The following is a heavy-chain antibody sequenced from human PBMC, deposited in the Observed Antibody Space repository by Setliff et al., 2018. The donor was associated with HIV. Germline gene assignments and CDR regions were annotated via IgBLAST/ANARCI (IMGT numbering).Heavy chain of an antibody. CDR2: IIPMFGTA. CDR3: ARDRLNVYSSGWGVGY. CDR1: GGTFSNYA. D-gene: IGHD6-25*01. Sequence: SVKVSCKTSGGTFSNYAISWVRQAPGQGLEWMGGIIPMFGTANFAQKLQGRVTMTTDTSTSTAYMELRSLRSDDTAAYYCARDRLNVYSSGWGVGYWGQGTLVTVSS. V-gene: IGHV1-69*05. J-gene: IGHJ4*02.